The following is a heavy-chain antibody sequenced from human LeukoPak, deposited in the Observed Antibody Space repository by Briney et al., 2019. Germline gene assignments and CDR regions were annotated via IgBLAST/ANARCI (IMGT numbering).Heavy chain of an antibody. V-gene: IGHV3-23*01. J-gene: IGHJ3*02. Sequence: GGSLRLSCAAAGFTFSSYGMSWVRQAPGKGLEWVSAISGSGGSTYYADSVKGRFIISRDNSKNTLYLQMNSLRAEDTAVYYCANDGAYYDSSTDAFDIWGQGTMVTVSS. D-gene: IGHD3-22*01. CDR1: GFTFSSYG. CDR2: ISGSGGST. CDR3: ANDGAYYDSSTDAFDI.